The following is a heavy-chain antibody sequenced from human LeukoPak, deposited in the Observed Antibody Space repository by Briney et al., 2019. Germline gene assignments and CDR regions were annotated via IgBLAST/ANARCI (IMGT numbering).Heavy chain of an antibody. CDR2: IDPSGGST. J-gene: IGHJ4*02. CDR3: ARDFGEMPNY. V-gene: IGHV1-46*01. CDR1: GYTFTGYY. Sequence: GASVKVSCKASGYTFTGYYMHWVRQAPGQGLEWMGIIDPSGGSTSCAQNFQGGITMTRDATTSTVYLELSSLRSEDTAVYYCARDFGEMPNYWGQGTLVTVSS. D-gene: IGHD5-24*01.